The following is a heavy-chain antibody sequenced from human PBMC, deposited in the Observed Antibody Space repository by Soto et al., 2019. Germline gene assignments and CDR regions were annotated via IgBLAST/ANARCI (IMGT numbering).Heavy chain of an antibody. CDR3: AHRVLRTVFGLVTTTAIYFDF. CDR1: GFSLTTSGVG. D-gene: IGHD3-3*01. V-gene: IGHV2-5*02. Sequence: QITLNESGPTQVKPRQTLTLTCTFSGFSLTTSGVGVGWIRQSPGKAPEWLALIYWDDDKRYSPSLKSRLTITKETPKNPVVLTIADLDPADTATYYCAHRVLRTVFGLVTTTAIYFDFWGQGTPVAVSS. CDR2: IYWDDDK. J-gene: IGHJ4*02.